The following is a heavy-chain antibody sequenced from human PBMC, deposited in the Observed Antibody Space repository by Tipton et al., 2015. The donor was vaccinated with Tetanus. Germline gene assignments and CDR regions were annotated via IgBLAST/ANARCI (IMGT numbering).Heavy chain of an antibody. J-gene: IGHJ6*02. Sequence: QSGAEVKEPGASVKVFCKASGHNFVNFGISWVRQAPGQGLEWMGWISAYNGKTKYAQRLQGGVTMTTDRSASTAYMDLRRLRSDDAAVYYCSRVQEQRIYYYGMDVWGQGTTVTVSS. CDR2: ISAYNGKT. D-gene: IGHD6-25*01. CDR1: GHNFVNFG. V-gene: IGHV1-18*01. CDR3: SRVQEQRIYYYGMDV.